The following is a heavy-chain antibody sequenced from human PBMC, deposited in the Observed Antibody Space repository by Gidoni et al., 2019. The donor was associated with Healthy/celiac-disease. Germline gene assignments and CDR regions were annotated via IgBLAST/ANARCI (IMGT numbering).Heavy chain of an antibody. CDR2: ISGSGGST. D-gene: IGHD2-15*01. V-gene: IGHV3-23*04. J-gene: IGHJ3*02. CDR3: AKCGVGGSCYGAGDAFDI. CDR1: GFTFSSYA. Sequence: EVQLVESGGGLVQPGGSLRLSCAASGFTFSSYAMSWGRQAPGKGLEWVSAISGSGGSTYYADSVKGRFTISRDNSKNTLYLQMNSLRAEDTAVYYCAKCGVGGSCYGAGDAFDIWGQGTMVTVSS.